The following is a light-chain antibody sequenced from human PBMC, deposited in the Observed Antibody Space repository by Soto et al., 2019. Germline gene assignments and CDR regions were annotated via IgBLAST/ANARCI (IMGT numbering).Light chain of an antibody. J-gene: IGKJ2*01. CDR2: AAT. CDR1: QSISTS. V-gene: IGKV1-39*01. Sequence: DIQMTQSPSSLSASVGDRVTITCRASQSISTSLNWYQQKPGIAPQLLIYAATTLQSGVPSRFRGSGSGTEFTHTISGLQPEDFATYYCQQSDHSPMYTFGQGTDLEIK. CDR3: QQSDHSPMYT.